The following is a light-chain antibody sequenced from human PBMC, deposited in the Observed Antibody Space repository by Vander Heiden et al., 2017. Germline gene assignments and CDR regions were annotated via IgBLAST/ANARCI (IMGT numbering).Light chain of an antibody. J-gene: IGKJ4*01. CDR1: QSISSY. V-gene: IGKV1-39*01. CDR2: AAS. CDR3: RQRYSTPALT. Sequence: IQMTQSPSSLSASVGDRVTITCRASQSISSYLNWYQQKPANAPTLLIYAASSLQSGVPSRFSGSGSGTDFTLTISSLLPEDFFTDYCRQRYSTPALTFGGGTKVEIK.